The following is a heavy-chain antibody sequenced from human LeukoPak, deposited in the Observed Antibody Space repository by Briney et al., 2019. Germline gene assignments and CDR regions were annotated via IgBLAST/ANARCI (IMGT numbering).Heavy chain of an antibody. J-gene: IGHJ4*02. CDR2: ISGSGGST. CDR3: AKDRHGYTYGFFDY. Sequence: GGSLRLSCAASGFTFSSYSMNWVRQAPGKGLEWVSAISGSGGSTYYADSVKGRFTISRDNSKNTLYLQMNSLRAEDTAVYYCAKDRHGYTYGFFDYWGQGTLVTVSP. CDR1: GFTFSSYS. D-gene: IGHD5-18*01. V-gene: IGHV3-23*01.